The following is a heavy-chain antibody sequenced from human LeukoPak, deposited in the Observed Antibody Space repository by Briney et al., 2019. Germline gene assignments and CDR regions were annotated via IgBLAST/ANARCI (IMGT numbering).Heavy chain of an antibody. CDR3: ARGMVRRVHDAFDI. CDR1: GFTFSSYE. J-gene: IGHJ3*02. D-gene: IGHD3-10*01. CDR2: ISSSGSTI. Sequence: GGSLRLSCAASGFTFSSYEMNWVRQAPGKGLEWVSYISSSGSTIYYADSVKGRFTISRDNAKNSLYLQMNSLRAEDTAVDYCARGMVRRVHDAFDIWGQGTMVTVSS. V-gene: IGHV3-48*03.